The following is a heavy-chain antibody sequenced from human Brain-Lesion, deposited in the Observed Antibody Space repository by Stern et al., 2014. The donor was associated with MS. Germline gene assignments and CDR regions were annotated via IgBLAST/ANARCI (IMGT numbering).Heavy chain of an antibody. V-gene: IGHV4-59*01. CDR2: IHYSGST. CDR1: GGSFNHYY. CDR3: ARVGGYRGYERYSLVDYYYGMDV. Sequence: QLQLQESGPGLVKPSETLSLPCTVSGGSFNHYYWSWVRQPPGKGLEWIGYIHYSGSTNDNPSRQSRVTISLDTSKNQFSLELSTVTTADTAVYFCARVGGYRGYERYSLVDYYYGMDVWGQGTTVAVSS. D-gene: IGHD5-12*01. J-gene: IGHJ6*02.